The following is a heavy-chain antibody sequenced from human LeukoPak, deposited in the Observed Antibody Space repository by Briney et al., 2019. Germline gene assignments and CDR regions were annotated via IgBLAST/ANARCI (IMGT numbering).Heavy chain of an antibody. CDR2: ISYSGST. D-gene: IGHD6-13*01. CDR3: AKSYISSWSDFDY. Sequence: SETLSLTCTVSGGPINNYYWSWIRQPPGKGLEWIGYISYSGSTRYNPSLESRLTISVDTSKNQFSLRLSSVTVADTAVCYCAKSYISSWSDFDYWGQGALVIVSS. J-gene: IGHJ4*02. CDR1: GGPINNYY. V-gene: IGHV4-59*01.